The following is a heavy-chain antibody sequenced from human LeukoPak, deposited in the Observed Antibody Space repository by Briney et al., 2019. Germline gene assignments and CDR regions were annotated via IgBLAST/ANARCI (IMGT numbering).Heavy chain of an antibody. CDR1: GFTFSSYG. Sequence: GGSLRLSCAASGFTFSSYGMHWVRQAPGKGLEWVAFIRYDGGNIYYADSVKGRFTISRDNSKNTLYLQMNSLRAEDTAVYYCAKAMDYDFWSGYLYYFDYWGQGTLVTVSS. CDR3: AKAMDYDFWSGYLYYFDY. J-gene: IGHJ4*02. CDR2: IRYDGGNI. D-gene: IGHD3-3*01. V-gene: IGHV3-30*02.